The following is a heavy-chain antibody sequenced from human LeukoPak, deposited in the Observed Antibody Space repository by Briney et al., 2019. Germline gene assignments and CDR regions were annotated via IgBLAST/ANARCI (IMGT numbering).Heavy chain of an antibody. V-gene: IGHV4-61*01. CDR1: GGSVSSGSYY. CDR3: ARGREDYYGPGSYGY. J-gene: IGHJ4*02. D-gene: IGHD3-10*01. Sequence: SETLSLTCTVSGGSVSSGSYYWSWIRQPPGKGLEWIGYVSYSGSTNYSPSLQSRVTISVDTSKNQFSLKLSSVTAADTAVYYCARGREDYYGPGSYGYWGQGTLVTVSS. CDR2: VSYSGST.